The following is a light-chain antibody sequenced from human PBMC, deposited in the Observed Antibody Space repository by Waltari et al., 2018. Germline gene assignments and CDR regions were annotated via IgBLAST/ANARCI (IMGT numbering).Light chain of an antibody. Sequence: EIVMTQSPPTLSLSPGERATLSCRASQSIGTNLAWYQQKPGQAPKLLIYDASTRATGIPARFSGSASGTEFTLTITSLQSEDFEVYFCHQYHNSPLTFGPGTRGDIK. CDR2: DAS. CDR1: QSIGTN. V-gene: IGKV3-15*01. J-gene: IGKJ3*01. CDR3: HQYHNSPLT.